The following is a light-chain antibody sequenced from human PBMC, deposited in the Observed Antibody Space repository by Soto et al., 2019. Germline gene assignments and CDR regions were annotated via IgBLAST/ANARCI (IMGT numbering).Light chain of an antibody. CDR1: QSVSSY. J-gene: IGKJ1*01. V-gene: IGKV3-15*01. Sequence: KVMTQSPSTLSMSPGERATRSCRSSQSVSSYLAWYQQKPGQPHRLLFSDASTRATGVPDRFSGSGSGTEFTLTISSLQSEDLAVYYCQQYDDWPETFGQGTKV. CDR3: QQYDDWPET. CDR2: DAS.